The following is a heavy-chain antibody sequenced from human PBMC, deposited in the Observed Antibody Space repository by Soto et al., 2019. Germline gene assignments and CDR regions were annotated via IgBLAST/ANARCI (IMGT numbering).Heavy chain of an antibody. CDR1: GFTFSSYS. J-gene: IGHJ6*02. CDR3: ARGLCSSTSCYAGGYYYYGMDV. Sequence: PGGSLRLSCAASGFTFSSYSMNWVRQAPGKGLEWVSSISSSSSYIYYADSVKGRFTISRDNAKNSLYLQMNSLRAEDTAVYYCARGLCSSTSCYAGGYYYYGMDVWGQGTTVTVSS. CDR2: ISSSSSYI. D-gene: IGHD2-2*01. V-gene: IGHV3-21*01.